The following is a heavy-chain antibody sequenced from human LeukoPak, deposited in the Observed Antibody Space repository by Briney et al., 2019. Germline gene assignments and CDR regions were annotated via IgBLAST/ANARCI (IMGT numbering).Heavy chain of an antibody. CDR1: PFTFSNYS. Sequence: GGSLRFSCAASPFTFSNYSMSWVRQAPGKGLEWVSSISSRDNHIYYADSVKGRFTISRDNAKNSLFLQMNGLRAEDTAMYYCARMTRVGTKSKFYFDSWGPGTLVTVSS. D-gene: IGHD1-26*01. J-gene: IGHJ4*02. V-gene: IGHV3-21*01. CDR2: ISSRDNHI. CDR3: ARMTRVGTKSKFYFDS.